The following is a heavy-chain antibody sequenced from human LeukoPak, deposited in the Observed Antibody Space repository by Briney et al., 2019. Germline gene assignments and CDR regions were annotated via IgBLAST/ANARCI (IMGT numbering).Heavy chain of an antibody. Sequence: SETLSLTCAVYGGSLSGYYWSWIRQPPGKGLEWIGEINHSGSTNYNPSLKSRVTISVDTSKNQFSLKLSSVTAADTAVYYCARGAPAIYDYWGQRTLVTVSS. J-gene: IGHJ4*02. CDR1: GGSLSGYY. D-gene: IGHD6-13*01. CDR3: ARGAPAIYDY. CDR2: INHSGST. V-gene: IGHV4-34*01.